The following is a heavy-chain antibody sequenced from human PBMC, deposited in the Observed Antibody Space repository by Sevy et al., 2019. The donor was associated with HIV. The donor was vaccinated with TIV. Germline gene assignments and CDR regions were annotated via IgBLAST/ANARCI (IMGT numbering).Heavy chain of an antibody. D-gene: IGHD6-13*01. J-gene: IGHJ6*02. CDR2: ISYDGSNK. CDR3: AQDLDSSSWYYYYGMDV. Sequence: GGSLRLSCAASGFTFSSYGMHWVRQAPGKGLEWVAVISYDGSNKYYADSVKGRFTISRVNSKNTLYLQMNSLRAEDTAVYYCAQDLDSSSWYYYYGMDVWGQGTTVTVSS. V-gene: IGHV3-30*18. CDR1: GFTFSSYG.